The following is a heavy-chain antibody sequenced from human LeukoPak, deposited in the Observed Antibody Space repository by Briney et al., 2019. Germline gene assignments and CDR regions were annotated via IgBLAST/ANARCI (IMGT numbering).Heavy chain of an antibody. CDR1: GDSISSGTW. CDR3: ARNGAYNLDY. V-gene: IGHV4-4*02. D-gene: IGHD5-24*01. J-gene: IGHJ4*02. CDR2: IYRSGDT. Sequence: PSGTLSLTCAVSGDSISSGTWWSWVRQTPGKGLEWIGEIYRSGDTNYHPSLKSRVIISVDNSNNQFSLKLNSVTAADTAVYYCARNGAYNLDYWGQGTLVTVSS.